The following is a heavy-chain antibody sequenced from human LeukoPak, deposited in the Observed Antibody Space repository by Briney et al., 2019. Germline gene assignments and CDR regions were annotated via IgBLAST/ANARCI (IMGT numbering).Heavy chain of an antibody. J-gene: IGHJ6*02. CDR2: IWYDGSNK. CDR3: ARDLWARVKGMDV. Sequence: PGGSLRLSCAASGFTFSSYSMNWVRQAPGKGLEWVAVIWYDGSNKYYADSVKGRFTISRDNSKNTLYLQMNSLRAEDTAVYYCARDLWARVKGMDVWGQGTTVTVSS. D-gene: IGHD2-21*01. CDR1: GFTFSSYS. V-gene: IGHV3-33*08.